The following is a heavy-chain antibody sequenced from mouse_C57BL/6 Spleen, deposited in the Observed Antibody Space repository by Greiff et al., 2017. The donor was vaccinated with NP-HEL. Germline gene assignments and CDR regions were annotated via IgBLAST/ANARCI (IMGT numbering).Heavy chain of an antibody. CDR1: GYTFTSYW. CDR3: ARGGGSSYLDY. CDR2: IDPSDSYT. J-gene: IGHJ2*01. Sequence: QVQLQQPGAELVMPGASVKLSCKASGYTFTSYWMHWVKQRPGQGLEWIGEIDPSDSYTNYNQKFKGKSTLTVDKSSSTAYMQLSSLTSEDSAVYYCARGGGSSYLDYWGQGTTLTVSS. D-gene: IGHD1-1*01. V-gene: IGHV1-69*01.